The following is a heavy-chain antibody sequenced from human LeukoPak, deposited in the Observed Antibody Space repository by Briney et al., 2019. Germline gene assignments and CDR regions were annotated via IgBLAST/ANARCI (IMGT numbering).Heavy chain of an antibody. CDR3: ARAWVVVVVAATFDWFDP. Sequence: GASVKVSCKASGYTFTGYYMHWVRQAPGQGLEWMGWINPNSGGTNYAQKFQGRVTMTRDTSISTAYMELSRLRSDDTAVYYCARAWVVVVVAATFDWFDPWGQGTLVTVSS. V-gene: IGHV1-2*02. J-gene: IGHJ5*02. D-gene: IGHD2-15*01. CDR2: INPNSGGT. CDR1: GYTFTGYY.